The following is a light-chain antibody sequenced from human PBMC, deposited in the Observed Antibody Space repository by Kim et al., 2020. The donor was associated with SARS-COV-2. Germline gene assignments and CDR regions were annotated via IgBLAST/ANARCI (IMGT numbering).Light chain of an antibody. Sequence: QSVLTQPPSASGTPGQRVTISCSGSSSNIGSSSVNWYQQLPGTAPKLLIYSSNQRPSGVPDRFSGYKSGTSASLAISGLQSEDEADYYCAAWDDSLNGILVFGGGTQLTVL. CDR3: AAWDDSLNGILV. CDR2: SSN. J-gene: IGLJ7*01. CDR1: SSNIGSSS. V-gene: IGLV1-44*01.